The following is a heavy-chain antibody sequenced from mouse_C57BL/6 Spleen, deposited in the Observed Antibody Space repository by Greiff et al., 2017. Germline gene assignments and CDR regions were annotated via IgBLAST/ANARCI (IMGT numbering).Heavy chain of an antibody. CDR3: ARRDGGSYFDY. D-gene: IGHD2-3*01. Sequence: QVQLQQSGAELARPGASVKLSCKASGYTFTSYGISWVKQRPGQGLEWIGEIYPRSGNTYYNEKFKGKATLTADKSSSTAYMELRSLTSEDSAVYFCARRDGGSYFDYWGQGTTLTVSS. CDR2: IYPRSGNT. V-gene: IGHV1-81*01. J-gene: IGHJ2*01. CDR1: GYTFTSYG.